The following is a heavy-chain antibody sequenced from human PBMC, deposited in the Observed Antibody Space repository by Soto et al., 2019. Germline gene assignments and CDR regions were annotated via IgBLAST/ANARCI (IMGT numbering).Heavy chain of an antibody. J-gene: IGHJ4*02. V-gene: IGHV5-10-1*01. CDR2: IDPSDSYT. D-gene: IGHD4-17*01. CDR3: GRRSWNGDIAVGY. Sequence: ESLKISCEGSGYSFTSYSITWVRQMPGKGLEWMGRIDPSDSYTKYSPSFQGHVTISADKSISTAYLQWSSLKASDTAMDYCGRRSWNGDIAVGYWGQGALVPVSS. CDR1: GYSFTSYS.